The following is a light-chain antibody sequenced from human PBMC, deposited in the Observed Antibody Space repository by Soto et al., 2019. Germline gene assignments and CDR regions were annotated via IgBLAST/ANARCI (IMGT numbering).Light chain of an antibody. J-gene: IGLJ1*01. Sequence: QSALTQPASVSGSPGQSITISCTGSSSDVGGYKYVSWYQQHPGKAPKLMIYEVGNRPSGVSNRFSGSTSGVTASLTISGLQAEDEAEYYCCSYVGATTYVFGSGTKVTVL. V-gene: IGLV2-14*01. CDR2: EVG. CDR3: CSYVGATTYV. CDR1: SSDVGGYKY.